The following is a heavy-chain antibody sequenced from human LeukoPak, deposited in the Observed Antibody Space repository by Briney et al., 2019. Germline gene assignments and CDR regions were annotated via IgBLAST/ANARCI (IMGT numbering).Heavy chain of an antibody. CDR2: ISSIGSST. D-gene: IGHD5-24*01. CDR1: GFTFSSYW. J-gene: IGHJ4*02. V-gene: IGHV3-74*01. CDR3: ARRERWLQSDN. Sequence: GGSLRLSCAASGFTFSSYWMHWVRQAPGKGLVWVSRISSIGSSTSYADSVKGRFTISRDNAKSSLFLQMNSLRAEDTAVYYCARRERWLQSDNWGQGTLVTVSS.